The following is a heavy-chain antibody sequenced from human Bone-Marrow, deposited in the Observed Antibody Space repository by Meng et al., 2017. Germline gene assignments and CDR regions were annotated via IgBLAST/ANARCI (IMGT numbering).Heavy chain of an antibody. CDR2: ISYDGSNK. CDR1: GFTFSSYA. D-gene: IGHD3-10*01. Sequence: GASLKISCAASGFTFSSYAMHWVRQAPGKGLEWVAVISYDGSNKYYADSVKSRFTSSRDNSNNTLYLQMNNLRAEDTAVYYCARGGTESLWFGELLLPADAFDIWGQGTMVTVSS. CDR3: ARGGTESLWFGELLLPADAFDI. V-gene: IGHV3-30*04. J-gene: IGHJ3*02.